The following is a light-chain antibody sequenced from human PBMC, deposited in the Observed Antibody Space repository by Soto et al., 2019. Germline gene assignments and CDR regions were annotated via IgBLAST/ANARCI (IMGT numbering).Light chain of an antibody. CDR1: QSISSW. CDR2: KAS. J-gene: IGKJ2*01. Sequence: DIQMTQSPSTLSASVGDRVTITCRASQSISSWLAWYQQKPGKAPKLLIYKASSLESGVPSRFSGSGSGTEFTLNISSLQPDDFATYYCQQYNSSPVYTFGQGTKLEIK. CDR3: QQYNSSPVYT. V-gene: IGKV1-5*03.